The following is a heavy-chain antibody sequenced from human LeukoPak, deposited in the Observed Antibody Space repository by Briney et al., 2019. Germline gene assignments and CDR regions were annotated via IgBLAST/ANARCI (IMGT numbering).Heavy chain of an antibody. Sequence: PSETLSLTCAVSGYSISSGYYWGWIRQPPGKGLELIGSIYHSGSTYYNPSLKSRVNISVDTSKNQFSLKLSSVTAADTAVYYCARETLSGHDGNDAFDIWGQGTMVSVSS. J-gene: IGHJ3*02. CDR2: IYHSGST. CDR3: ARETLSGHDGNDAFDI. V-gene: IGHV4-38-2*02. CDR1: GYSISSGYY. D-gene: IGHD5-12*01.